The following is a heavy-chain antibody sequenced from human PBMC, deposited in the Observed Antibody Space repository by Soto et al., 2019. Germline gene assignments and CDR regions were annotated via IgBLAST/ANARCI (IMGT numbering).Heavy chain of an antibody. V-gene: IGHV1-46*03. CDR2: INPSGGST. CDR3: ARGDFLYSSRWENWFDP. D-gene: IGHD6-13*01. CDR1: GYTFTSYY. J-gene: IGHJ5*02. Sequence: QVQLVQSGAEVQKPGASVKVSCKASGYTFTSYYMHWVRQDPGQGLEWLGIINPSGGSTSYAQKFQGRVTMTEETSPSTVYRELSSLRSEYTAVYYCARGDFLYSSRWENWFDPWCQGTLVTVSS.